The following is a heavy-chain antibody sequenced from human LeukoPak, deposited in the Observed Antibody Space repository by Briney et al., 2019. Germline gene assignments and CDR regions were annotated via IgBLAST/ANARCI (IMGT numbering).Heavy chain of an antibody. V-gene: IGHV3-30-3*01. CDR2: ISYDGSNK. Sequence: GGSLRLSCAASGFTFSSYAMHWVRQAPGKGLEWVAVISYDGSNKYYADSVKGRFTISRDNSKNTLYLQMNSLRAEDTAVYYCARDFYYDSSGYLWTGEGVGSGVPNNWFDPWGQGTLVTVSS. CDR1: GFTFSSYA. CDR3: ARDFYYDSSGYLWTGEGVGSGVPNNWFDP. D-gene: IGHD3-22*01. J-gene: IGHJ5*02.